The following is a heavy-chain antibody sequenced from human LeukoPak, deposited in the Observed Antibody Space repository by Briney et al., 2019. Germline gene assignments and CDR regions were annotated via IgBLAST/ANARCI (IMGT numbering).Heavy chain of an antibody. CDR3: ARVDSGTYYMPFDY. CDR2: IYYSGST. D-gene: IGHD1-26*01. CDR1: GGSISSYY. V-gene: IGHV4-59*01. Sequence: SETLSLTCTVSGGSISSYYWSWIRQPPGKGLEWIGYIYYSGSTNYNPSLKGRATLSVDTSKNQISLRLTSVTAADTAVYYCARVDSGTYYMPFDYWGQGSLVTVSS. J-gene: IGHJ4*02.